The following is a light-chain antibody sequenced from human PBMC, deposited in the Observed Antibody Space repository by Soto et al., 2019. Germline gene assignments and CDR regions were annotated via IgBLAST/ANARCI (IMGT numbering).Light chain of an antibody. CDR1: QGIGSY. V-gene: IGKV1-39*01. CDR3: QQTYSTLIT. Sequence: DIQMTQSPSSLSASVGDRLTIPCRASQGIGSYLNWYQQIPGKAPNLLIYAASSLQRGVPSRFSGSGSGTDFTLTISSLQPEDFATYYCQQTYSTLITFGQGTRLEIQ. J-gene: IGKJ5*01. CDR2: AAS.